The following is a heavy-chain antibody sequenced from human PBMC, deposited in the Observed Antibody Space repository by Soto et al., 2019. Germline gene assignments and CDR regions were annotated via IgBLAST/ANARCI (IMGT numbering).Heavy chain of an antibody. D-gene: IGHD5-12*01. CDR2: IIPIFGTA. V-gene: IGHV1-69*06. CDR1: GGTFSSYA. J-gene: IGHJ5*02. CDR3: ARGRRWLPFWGWFAP. Sequence: QVQLVQSGAAVKKPGSSVKVSCKASGGTFSSYAISWVRQAPGQGLEWMGGIIPIFGTANYAQKFQGRVTITADKSTSTAYMELSSLRSEDTAVYYCARGRRWLPFWGWFAPWCQGTLVTVSS.